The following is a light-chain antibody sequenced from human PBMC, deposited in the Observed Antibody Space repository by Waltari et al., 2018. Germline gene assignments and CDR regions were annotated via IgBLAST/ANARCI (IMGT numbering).Light chain of an antibody. V-gene: IGKV3-15*01. CDR3: QQYNNWPGT. CDR2: GAS. CDR1: QSVSSN. Sequence: EIVMTQSPATLSVSPGERATLSCRASQSVSSNLAWYQQKPGQAPRLLIYGASSRATGIPAGFSGSGSGTEFTLTISSPQSEDFAVYYCQQYNNWPGTFGGGTKVEIK. J-gene: IGKJ4*01.